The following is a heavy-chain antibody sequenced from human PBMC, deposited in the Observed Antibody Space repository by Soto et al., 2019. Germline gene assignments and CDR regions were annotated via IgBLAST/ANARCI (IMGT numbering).Heavy chain of an antibody. V-gene: IGHV3-72*01. J-gene: IGHJ4*02. Sequence: EVQLVESGGGLVQPGGSLRLSCAASGFTFSDHYMDWVRQAPGKGMEWVGRIKNKANSYTTEYAASVKGRFTISRDDSKNLLDLQMTTLKTEDTAVYSYARARLRVPTRLFDYWGQGTLVTVSS. CDR1: GFTFSDHY. CDR2: IKNKANSYTT. D-gene: IGHD6-25*01. CDR3: ARARLRVPTRLFDY.